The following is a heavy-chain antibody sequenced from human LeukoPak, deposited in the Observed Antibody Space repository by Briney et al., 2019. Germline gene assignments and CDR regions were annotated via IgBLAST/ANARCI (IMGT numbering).Heavy chain of an antibody. CDR1: GGTFSSYA. V-gene: IGHV1-69*13. D-gene: IGHD3-3*01. CDR3: AFCGVLRFLEWLPNFDY. J-gene: IGHJ4*02. CDR2: IIPIFGTA. Sequence: ASVKVSCKASGGTFSSYAISWVRQAPGQGLEWMGGIIPIFGTANYAQKFQGRVTITADESTSTAYMELSSLRSEDTAVYYCAFCGVLRFLEWLPNFDYWGQGTLVTVSS.